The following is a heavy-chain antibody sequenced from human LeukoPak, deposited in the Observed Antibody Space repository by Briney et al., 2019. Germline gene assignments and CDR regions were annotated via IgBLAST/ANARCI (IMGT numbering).Heavy chain of an antibody. D-gene: IGHD2-2*01. V-gene: IGHV4-59*01. Sequence: SETLSLTCAVSGGSISSYYWSWIRQPPGKGLEWIGYIYYSGSTNYNPSLKSRVTISVDTSKNQFSLKLNSVSAADTAVYYCARLTVPLRFDPWGQGTLVTVSS. J-gene: IGHJ5*02. CDR1: GGSISSYY. CDR2: IYYSGST. CDR3: ARLTVPLRFDP.